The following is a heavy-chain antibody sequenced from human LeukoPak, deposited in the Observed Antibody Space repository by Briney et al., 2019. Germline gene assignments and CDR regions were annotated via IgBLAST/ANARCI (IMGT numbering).Heavy chain of an antibody. CDR1: GGSFSGYY. CDR2: IYYSGST. Sequence: SETLSLTCAVYGGSFSGYYWSWIRQPPGKGLEWIGYIYYSGSTYYNPSLKSRVTISVDTSKNQFSLKLSSVTAADTAVYYCARDRAYYDSSHNWFDPWGQGTLVTVSS. V-gene: IGHV4-34*09. D-gene: IGHD3-22*01. J-gene: IGHJ5*02. CDR3: ARDRAYYDSSHNWFDP.